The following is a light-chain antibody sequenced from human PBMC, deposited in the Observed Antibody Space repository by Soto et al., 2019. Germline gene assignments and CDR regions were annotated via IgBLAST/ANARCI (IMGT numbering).Light chain of an antibody. J-gene: IGLJ1*01. V-gene: IGLV2-8*01. Sequence: QSVLTQPPSASGSPGQSVTISCTGTSSDVGGYNYVSWYQQHPGKAPKVMIYEVSKRPSGVPDRFSGSKSGNTASLTVSGLQAEEEADYYCSSYAGSNIYVFGTGTKLTVL. CDR2: EVS. CDR3: SSYAGSNIYV. CDR1: SSDVGGYNY.